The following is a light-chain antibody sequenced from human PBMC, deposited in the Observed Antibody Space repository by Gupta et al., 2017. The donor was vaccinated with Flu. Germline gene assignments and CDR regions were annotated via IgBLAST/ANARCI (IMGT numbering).Light chain of an antibody. CDR3: QQYDDLPLT. CDR1: QDISNY. V-gene: IGKV1-33*01. Sequence: DNQMNPSSSSLSSSVGDRVTITCQASQDISNYLTWYQQKPGKAPKLLIYDASNLQTGVPSRFSGGGLGTDFTLTITSLQPEDIATYYCQQYDDLPLTFGEGTRV. CDR2: DAS. J-gene: IGKJ4*01.